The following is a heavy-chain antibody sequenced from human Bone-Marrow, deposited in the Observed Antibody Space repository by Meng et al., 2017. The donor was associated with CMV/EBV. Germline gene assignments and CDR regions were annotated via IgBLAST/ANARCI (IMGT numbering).Heavy chain of an antibody. CDR3: ARLENDFWSGSLDY. CDR2: IYYSGST. CDR1: GGSISSSSYY. D-gene: IGHD3-3*01. V-gene: IGHV4-39*01. Sequence: SETLSLTCTVSGGSISSSSYYWGWIRQPPGKGLEWIGSIYYSGSTYYNPSLKSRVTISVDTSKNQFSLKLSSVTAADTAVYYCARLENDFWSGSLDYWGQGTLVTVYS. J-gene: IGHJ4*02.